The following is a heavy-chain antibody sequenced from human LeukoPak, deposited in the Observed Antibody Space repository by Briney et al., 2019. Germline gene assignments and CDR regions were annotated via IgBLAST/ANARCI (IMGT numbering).Heavy chain of an antibody. J-gene: IGHJ4*02. V-gene: IGHV3-21*01. D-gene: IGHD5-24*01. Sequence: GGSLRLSCAASGFPFSSYGMNWVRQAPGKGLEWVSSISSSGSYIYHVDSVKGRFTVSRDNAKISLFLQMNSLRAEDTAVYYCARRDVYNVLDYWGQGTLVTVSS. CDR3: ARRDVYNVLDY. CDR1: GFPFSSYG. CDR2: ISSSGSYI.